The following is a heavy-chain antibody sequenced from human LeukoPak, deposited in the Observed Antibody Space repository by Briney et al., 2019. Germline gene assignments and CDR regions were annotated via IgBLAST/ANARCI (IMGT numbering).Heavy chain of an antibody. D-gene: IGHD2-21*02. V-gene: IGHV3-7*01. CDR3: TRGDPDY. Sequence: GGSLRLSCAASGFTFSDYWMQWARQAPGKGLEWVANINYHGSESYLVDSVKGRFTISRDNAKNSLFPQMNSLRGEDTAVYYCTRGDPDYWGQGTLVTVSS. CDR1: GFTFSDYW. CDR2: INYHGSES. J-gene: IGHJ4*02.